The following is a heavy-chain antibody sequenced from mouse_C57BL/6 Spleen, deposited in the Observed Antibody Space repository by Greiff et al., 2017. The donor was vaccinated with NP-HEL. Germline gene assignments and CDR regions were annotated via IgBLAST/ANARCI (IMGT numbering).Heavy chain of an antibody. CDR3: ALIYGNYGYYAMDY. J-gene: IGHJ4*01. D-gene: IGHD2-1*01. Sequence: QVQLKESGPGLVAPSQSLSITCTVSGFSLTSYAISWVRQPPGKGLEWLGVIWTGGGTNYNSALKSRLSISKNNSKSQVFLKMNSLQTDDTARYYCALIYGNYGYYAMDYWGQGTSVTVSS. V-gene: IGHV2-9-1*01. CDR2: IWTGGGT. CDR1: GFSLTSYA.